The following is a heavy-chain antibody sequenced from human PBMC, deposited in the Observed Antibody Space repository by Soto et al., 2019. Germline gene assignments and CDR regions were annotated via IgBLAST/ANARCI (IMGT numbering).Heavy chain of an antibody. V-gene: IGHV1-69*13. CDR2: IIPIFGTA. D-gene: IGHD4-4*01. Sequence: SVKVSCKAAGGTFSGYAISWVRQAPGQGLEWMGGIIPIFGTANYAQKFQGRVTITADEATSTAYMELSSLRSEDTAVYYCARDLLDYSNYLPDQYYGMDVWGQGTKVPVSS. CDR3: ARDLLDYSNYLPDQYYGMDV. CDR1: GGTFSGYA. J-gene: IGHJ6*02.